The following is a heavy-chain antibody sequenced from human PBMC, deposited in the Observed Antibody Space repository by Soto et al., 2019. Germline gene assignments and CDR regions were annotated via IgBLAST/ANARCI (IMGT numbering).Heavy chain of an antibody. V-gene: IGHV4-34*01. J-gene: IGHJ4*02. CDR3: ARDYYGSGSYLDY. CDR1: GGSFSGYC. Sequence: SETLSLTCTVYGGSFSGYCWSWIRQPPGKGLEWIGEIHYSGSTNYNPSLKSRVTISVDRSKNQFSLILSSVTAADTAVYYCARDYYGSGSYLDYWGQGTLVTVSS. D-gene: IGHD3-10*01. CDR2: IHYSGST.